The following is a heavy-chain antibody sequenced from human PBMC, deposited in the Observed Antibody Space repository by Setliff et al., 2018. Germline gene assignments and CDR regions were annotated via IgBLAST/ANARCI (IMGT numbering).Heavy chain of an antibody. CDR3: ARVGMGRPWNRGAGDY. D-gene: IGHD1-26*01. V-gene: IGHV1-2*02. CDR1: GYTFTAYY. CDR2: INPGSGAT. J-gene: IGHJ4*02. Sequence: SVKVSCKASGYTFTAYYMHWVRQAPGQGLEWMGWINPGSGATNLAQKFQGRVTMTTDTSTSTAYMELRSLRPDDTAVYYCARVGMGRPWNRGAGDYWGQGTLVTVSS.